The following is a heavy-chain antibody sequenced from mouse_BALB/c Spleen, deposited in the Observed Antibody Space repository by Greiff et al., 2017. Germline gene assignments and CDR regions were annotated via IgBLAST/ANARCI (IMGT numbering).Heavy chain of an antibody. J-gene: IGHJ4*01. CDR3: ARRYGYAMDY. Sequence: EVNVVESGGGLVKPGGSLKLSCAASGFAFSSYDMSWVRQTPEKRLEWVAYISSGGGSTYYPDTVKGRFTISRDNAKNTLYLQMSSLKSEDTAMYYCARRYGYAMDYWGQATSVTVSS. D-gene: IGHD2-14*01. CDR1: GFAFSSYD. V-gene: IGHV5-12-1*01. CDR2: ISSGGGST.